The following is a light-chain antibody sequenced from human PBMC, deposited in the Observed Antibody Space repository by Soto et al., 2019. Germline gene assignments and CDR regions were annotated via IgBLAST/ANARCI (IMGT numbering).Light chain of an antibody. J-gene: IGKJ1*01. Sequence: DIQMTQSPSTLSASVGDRVTITCRASQSISSYLTWYQQKPGKAPKLLIYAASSLQSGVPSRFRGSGSVTEFTRTISMLQPEDFATYYCQHSNSAPWTFGRGTKVDIK. CDR1: QSISSY. V-gene: IGKV1-39*01. CDR3: QHSNSAPWT. CDR2: AAS.